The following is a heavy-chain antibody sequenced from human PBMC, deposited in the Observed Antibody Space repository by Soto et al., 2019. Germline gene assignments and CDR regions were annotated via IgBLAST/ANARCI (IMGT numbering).Heavy chain of an antibody. J-gene: IGHJ4*02. CDR1: GFTFDDYA. CDR2: ISWNSGSI. CDR3: AKGSIFGVVMSPIDY. Sequence: GGSLRLSCAASGFTFDDYAMHWVRQAPGKGLEWVSGISWNSGSIGYADSVKGRFTISRDNAKNSLYLQMNSLRAEDTALYYCAKGSIFGVVMSPIDYWGQGTLVTVSS. D-gene: IGHD3-3*01. V-gene: IGHV3-9*01.